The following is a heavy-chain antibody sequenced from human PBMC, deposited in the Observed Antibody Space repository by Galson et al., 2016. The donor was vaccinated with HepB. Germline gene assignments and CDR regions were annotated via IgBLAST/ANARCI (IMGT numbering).Heavy chain of an antibody. D-gene: IGHD3-22*01. CDR1: GFIVNNNY. Sequence: SLRLSCAASGFIVNNNYMNWVRQAPGKGLEWVSVIYSDGSTYYADSVKGRFTISGDNSKNMLYLQMNTLRAEDAAVYYCARDPYYYDSRGYTTGFAVWGQGTVVTVSS. CDR2: IYSDGST. V-gene: IGHV3-53*01. CDR3: ARDPYYYDSRGYTTGFAV. J-gene: IGHJ3*01.